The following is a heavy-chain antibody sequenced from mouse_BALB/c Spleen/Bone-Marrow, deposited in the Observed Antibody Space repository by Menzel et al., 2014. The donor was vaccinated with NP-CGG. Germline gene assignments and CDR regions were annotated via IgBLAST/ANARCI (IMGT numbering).Heavy chain of an antibody. J-gene: IGHJ4*01. CDR3: ANLGRYAMDY. Sequence: LQESGPELVKPGASVKISCKASGYTFTDYYINWVKRKPGQGLEWIGWIYPGSGSTKYNEKFKGKATLTVDTSSSTAYMQLSSLTSEDTAVYFCANLGRYAMDYWGQGTSVTVSS. D-gene: IGHD3-1*01. CDR2: IYPGSGST. CDR1: GYTFTDYY. V-gene: IGHV1-84*02.